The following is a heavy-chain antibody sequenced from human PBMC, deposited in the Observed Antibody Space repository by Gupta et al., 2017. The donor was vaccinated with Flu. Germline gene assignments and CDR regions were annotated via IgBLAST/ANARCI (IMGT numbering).Heavy chain of an antibody. CDR3: ARDLLSEGYSYGPPHFDY. J-gene: IGHJ4*02. CDR1: GYTFTSYG. D-gene: IGHD5-18*01. V-gene: IGHV1-18*01. CDR2: ISAYNGNT. Sequence: QVQLVQSGAEVKKPGASVKVSCKASGYTFTSYGISWVRPAPGQGLEWMGWISAYNGNTNYAQKLQGRVTMTTDTSTSTAYMELRSLRSDDTAVYYCARDLLSEGYSYGPPHFDYWGQGTLVTVSS.